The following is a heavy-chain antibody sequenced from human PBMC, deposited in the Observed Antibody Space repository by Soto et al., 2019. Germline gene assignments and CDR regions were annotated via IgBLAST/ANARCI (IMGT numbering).Heavy chain of an antibody. V-gene: IGHV1-24*01. Sequence: ASVKVSCKVSGYTLTELSMHWVRQAPGKGLEWMGGFDPEDGETIYAQKFQGRVTMTEDTSTDTAYMELSSLRSEDTAVYYCATEAIAAAGFAEYFQHWGQGTLVTSPQ. CDR3: ATEAIAAAGFAEYFQH. D-gene: IGHD6-13*01. J-gene: IGHJ1*01. CDR2: FDPEDGET. CDR1: GYTLTELS.